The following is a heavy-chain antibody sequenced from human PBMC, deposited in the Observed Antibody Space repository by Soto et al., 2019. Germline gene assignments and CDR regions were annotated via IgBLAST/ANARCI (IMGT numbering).Heavy chain of an antibody. V-gene: IGHV4-59*01. Sequence: QVQLQESGPGLVKPSETLSLTCTVSGGSISSYYWSWIRQPPGKGLEWIGYIYYSGSTNYNPSLKSRVTISVDTSKNQFSLKLSSVPAADTAVYYCARRYGSNFDYWGQGTLVTVSS. CDR3: ARRYGSNFDY. J-gene: IGHJ4*02. CDR1: GGSISSYY. D-gene: IGHD3-16*01. CDR2: IYYSGST.